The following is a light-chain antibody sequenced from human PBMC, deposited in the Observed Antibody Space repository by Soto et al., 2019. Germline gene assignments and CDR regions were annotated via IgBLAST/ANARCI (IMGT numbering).Light chain of an antibody. J-gene: IGKJ4*01. CDR1: QSINIY. Sequence: DIQLTQTPSSLSASVGDSLTITCRASQSINIYLSWYQQKPGKAPKLLINVASTLQGGVPSRFSGSGSGTEFTLAISSLQPEDSATYYCQQSFSTPQTFGGGTKVDI. CDR3: QQSFSTPQT. CDR2: VAS. V-gene: IGKV1-39*01.